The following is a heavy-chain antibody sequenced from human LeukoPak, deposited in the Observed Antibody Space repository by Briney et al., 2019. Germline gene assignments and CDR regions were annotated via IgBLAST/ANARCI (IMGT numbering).Heavy chain of an antibody. CDR2: ISGGGNI. CDR1: GITVSSNY. Sequence: GGSLRLSCVASGITVSSNYMSWVRQAPGKGLEWVSVISGGGNIYYADSVKGRFTISRDNSKNTLYLEMNSLRVEDTAVYYCARDQHSYAHALPSGQGTLVTVSS. CDR3: ARDQHSYAHALP. V-gene: IGHV3-66*01. D-gene: IGHD2-2*01. J-gene: IGHJ5*02.